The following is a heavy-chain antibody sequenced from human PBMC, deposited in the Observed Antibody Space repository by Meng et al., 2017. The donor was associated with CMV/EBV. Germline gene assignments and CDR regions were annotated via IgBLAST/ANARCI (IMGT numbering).Heavy chain of an antibody. CDR3: VRERTRSSETPPPGPEGRYFDY. D-gene: IGHD1-14*01. V-gene: IGHV3-74*01. CDR2: VSMNGNVT. Sequence: YWMHWVRQDPGKGLVWVSRVSMNGNVTNYADSVKGRFTISRDNAKDTLFLQMNSLRTEDSGLYYCVRERTRSSETPPPGPEGRYFDYWGQGTLVTVSS. CDR1: YW. J-gene: IGHJ4*02.